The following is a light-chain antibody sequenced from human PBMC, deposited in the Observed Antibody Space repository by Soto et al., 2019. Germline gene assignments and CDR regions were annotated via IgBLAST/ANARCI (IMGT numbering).Light chain of an antibody. CDR3: QQYYDLPLT. J-gene: IGKJ5*01. V-gene: IGKV1-33*01. Sequence: DIQMTQSPSSLSASVGDRVTITCQASQDISNYLNWYHQKPGKAPKLLIYDVSNLEAGVTSRFSGSGSGTDFTFTISSLQPEDIGTYYCQQYYDLPLTFGQGTRLCIK. CDR2: DVS. CDR1: QDISNY.